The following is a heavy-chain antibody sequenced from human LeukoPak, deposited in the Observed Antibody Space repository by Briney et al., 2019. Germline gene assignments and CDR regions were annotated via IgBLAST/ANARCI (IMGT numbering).Heavy chain of an antibody. CDR3: ARVLYYYDSSGGNYYYYYYGMDV. V-gene: IGHV4-34*01. D-gene: IGHD3-22*01. CDR1: GGSFSGYY. J-gene: IGHJ6*02. CDR2: INHSGST. Sequence: PSETLSLTCAVYGGSFSGYYWSWIRQPPGKGLEWIGEINHSGSTNYNPSLKSRVTISVDTSKNQFSLKLSSVTAADTAVYYCARVLYYYDSSGGNYYYYYYGMDVWGQGTLVTVSS.